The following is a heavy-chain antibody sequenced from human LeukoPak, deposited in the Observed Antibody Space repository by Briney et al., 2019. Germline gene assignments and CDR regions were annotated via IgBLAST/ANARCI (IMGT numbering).Heavy chain of an antibody. J-gene: IGHJ4*02. CDR1: GFTFSSYW. CDR3: SGGYSYVPDY. D-gene: IGHD5-18*01. CDR2: IKQDGSEK. V-gene: IGHV3-7*01. Sequence: GGSLRLSCAASGFTFSSYWMSWVRQAPGKGLEWVANIKQDGSEKYHVDSVKGRFTISRDNAKNSLYLQMNSLRAEDTAVYYCSGGYSYVPDYWGQGTLVTVSS.